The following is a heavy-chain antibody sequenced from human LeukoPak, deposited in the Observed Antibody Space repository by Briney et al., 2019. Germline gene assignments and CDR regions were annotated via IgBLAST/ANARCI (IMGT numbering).Heavy chain of an antibody. CDR3: ARSGRGVDSFYFYMDV. Sequence: GGSLRLSCAASGFTFSNYEMNWVRQAPGKGLEWVSYISSSGTTVFHADSVKGRFTISRDNAKNSLYLQMNSLRAEDTAVYYCARSGRGVDSFYFYMDVWGKGTTVTVSS. CDR2: ISSSGTTV. D-gene: IGHD3-10*01. CDR1: GFTFSNYE. V-gene: IGHV3-48*03. J-gene: IGHJ6*03.